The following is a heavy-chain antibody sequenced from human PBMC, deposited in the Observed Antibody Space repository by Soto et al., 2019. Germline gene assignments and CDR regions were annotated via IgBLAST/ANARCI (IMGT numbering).Heavy chain of an antibody. CDR3: ARAQRLGELSFFSPPYYYYGMDV. Sequence: EVQLLESGGGLVQPGGSLRLSCAASGFTFSSYAMSWVRQAPGKGLEWVSAISGSGGSTYYADSVKGRFTISRDNSKNTLYLQMNSLRAEDTAVYYCARAQRLGELSFFSPPYYYYGMDVWGQGTTVTVSS. J-gene: IGHJ6*02. V-gene: IGHV3-23*01. CDR2: ISGSGGST. CDR1: GFTFSSYA. D-gene: IGHD3-16*02.